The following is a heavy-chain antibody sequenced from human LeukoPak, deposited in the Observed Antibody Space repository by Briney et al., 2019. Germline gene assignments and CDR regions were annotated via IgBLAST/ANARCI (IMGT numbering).Heavy chain of an antibody. CDR2: IHYSGDT. CDR1: GASINSYW. CDR3: AAHVLFDSNAYSYWFGP. V-gene: IGHV4-59*08. Sequence: PSETLSLTCSVSGASINSYWWSWIRQPPGRGLEWIAYIHYSGDTNSNPSLKSRVTLSLKGSENQVSLMLTSVTAADTAVYFCAAHVLFDSNAYSYWFGPWGQGTLVTVSP. D-gene: IGHD2-21*01. J-gene: IGHJ5*02.